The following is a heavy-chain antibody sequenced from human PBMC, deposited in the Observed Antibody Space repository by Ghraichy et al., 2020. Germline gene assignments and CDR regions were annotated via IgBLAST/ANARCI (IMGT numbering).Heavy chain of an antibody. CDR1: GYTFTSYD. CDR2: MNPNSGNT. CDR3: ARDIVVVVAATSGDFYYYGMDV. V-gene: IGHV1-8*01. J-gene: IGHJ6*02. Sequence: ASVKVSCKASGYTFTSYDINWVRQATGQGLEWMGWMNPNSGNTGYAQKFQGRVTMTRNTSISTAYMELSSLRSEDTAVYYCARDIVVVVAATSGDFYYYGMDVWGQGTTVTVSS. D-gene: IGHD2-15*01.